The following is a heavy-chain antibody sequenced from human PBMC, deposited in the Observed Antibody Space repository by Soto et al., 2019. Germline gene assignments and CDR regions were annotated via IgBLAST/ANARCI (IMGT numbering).Heavy chain of an antibody. CDR3: ARGRDYYDSSGLGGNWFDP. D-gene: IGHD3-22*01. CDR2: INHSGST. Sequence: SETLSLTCAVYGGSFSGYYWSWIRQPPGKGLEWIGEINHSGSTNYNPSLKSRVTISVDTSKNQFSPKLSSVTAADTAVYYCARGRDYYDSSGLGGNWFDPWGQGTLVTVSS. CDR1: GGSFSGYY. V-gene: IGHV4-34*01. J-gene: IGHJ5*02.